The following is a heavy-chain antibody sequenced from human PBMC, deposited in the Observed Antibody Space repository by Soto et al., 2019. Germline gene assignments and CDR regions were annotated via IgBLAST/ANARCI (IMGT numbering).Heavy chain of an antibody. D-gene: IGHD3-3*01. CDR2: IHHSGST. J-gene: IGHJ4*02. CDR3: ARGVDSWSGYLF. Sequence: QVHLQQWGAGRLKPSETLSLTCALYGGSLDGYYWSWIRQSPGKGLEWIGEIHHSGSTKYNPSLNSRVSLLVDTSTKQFSLKLTSVTAADRGVYYCARGVDSWSGYLFWGQGTPVTVSS. CDR1: GGSLDGYY. V-gene: IGHV4-34*01.